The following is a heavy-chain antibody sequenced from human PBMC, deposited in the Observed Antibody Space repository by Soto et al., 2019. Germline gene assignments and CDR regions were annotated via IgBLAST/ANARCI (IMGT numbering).Heavy chain of an antibody. CDR2: IYYSGST. CDR3: ARENCSSTSCYTRSYGMDV. D-gene: IGHD2-2*02. J-gene: IGHJ6*02. Sequence: PAETLSLTCTVSGGSISRGGYYWGWIRHHPGKGLEWIGYIYYSGSTYYNPSLKSRVTISVDTSKNQFSLKLSSVTAADTAVYYCARENCSSTSCYTRSYGMDVWGQGTKVTVS. V-gene: IGHV4-31*03. CDR1: GGSISRGGYY.